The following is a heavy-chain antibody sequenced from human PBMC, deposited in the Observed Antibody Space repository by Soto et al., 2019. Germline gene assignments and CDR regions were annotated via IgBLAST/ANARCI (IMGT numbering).Heavy chain of an antibody. CDR2: ISGSGGST. Sequence: EVQLLESGGGLVQPGGSLRLSCAASGFTFNSYAMSWVRQAPGKGLEWVSVISGSGGSTYYADSVKGRFTISRDNSKNTRYLQMNSLRAEDTAVYYCAKCSPRYSSGLKAYYFDYWGQGTLVTVSS. CDR3: AKCSPRYSSGLKAYYFDY. D-gene: IGHD6-19*01. CDR1: GFTFNSYA. V-gene: IGHV3-23*01. J-gene: IGHJ4*02.